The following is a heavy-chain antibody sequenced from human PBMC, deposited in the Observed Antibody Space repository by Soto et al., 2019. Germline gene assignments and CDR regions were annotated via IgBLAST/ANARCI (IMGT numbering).Heavy chain of an antibody. CDR3: AKPITSAGGRYFDC. V-gene: IGHV3-23*01. CDR2: ITGSAYST. Sequence: EVQLLESGGGLVQPGGSLRLSCAASGFNFYTYAMSWVRQAPGKGLEWVSGITGSAYSTYYADSVKGRFTISRDNSKNTLYLQMNSLRAEDTAVYYCAKPITSAGGRYFDCWGQGTLVTVSS. D-gene: IGHD3-16*01. J-gene: IGHJ4*02. CDR1: GFNFYTYA.